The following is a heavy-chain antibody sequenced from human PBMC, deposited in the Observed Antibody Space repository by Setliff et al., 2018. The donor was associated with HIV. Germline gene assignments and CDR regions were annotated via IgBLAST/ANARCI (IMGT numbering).Heavy chain of an antibody. V-gene: IGHV4-4*02. CDR1: GGSIRTGDW. CDR2: ISHGGSA. D-gene: IGHD3-10*02. CDR3: ARGYYDDSYYRPGVYYVFYMDV. Sequence: SETLSLTCAVSGGSIRTGDWWSWVRQSPGKGLEWIGEISHGGSANYNPSLRSRVTISVDTSSNQFSLKLSSVTAADTAVYYCARGYYDDSYYRPGVYYVFYMDVWGKGTTVTVSS. J-gene: IGHJ6*03.